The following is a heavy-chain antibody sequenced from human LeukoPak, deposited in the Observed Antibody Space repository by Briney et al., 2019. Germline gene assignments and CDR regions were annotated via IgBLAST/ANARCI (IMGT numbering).Heavy chain of an antibody. CDR1: GYRFTDYW. J-gene: IGHJ4*02. Sequence: HGESLKISCKGSGYRFTDYWIVWVRQMPGKGLEWVGIIFPGNSAAKYGPSFQGQVSISADKSINTAYLQWSSLKASDTAMYFCARLVEGAHTYVLPYWGQGTLVTVSS. CDR3: ARLVEGAHTYVLPY. CDR2: IFPGNSAA. V-gene: IGHV5-51*01. D-gene: IGHD2-15*01.